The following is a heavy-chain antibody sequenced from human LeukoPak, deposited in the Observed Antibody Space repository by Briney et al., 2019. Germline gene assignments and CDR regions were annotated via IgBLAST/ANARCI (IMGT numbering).Heavy chain of an antibody. J-gene: IGHJ4*02. Sequence: PGGSLRLSCAASGFILSNYWMTWVRQSPGKGLEWVANIKEDGSEKYYVDSVKGRFTIPRDNAKNSLYLQMNSLRAEDTAVYYCARVGQWLQMGFDYWGQGTLVTVSS. D-gene: IGHD5-24*01. CDR3: ARVGQWLQMGFDY. CDR2: IKEDGSEK. CDR1: GFILSNYW. V-gene: IGHV3-7*01.